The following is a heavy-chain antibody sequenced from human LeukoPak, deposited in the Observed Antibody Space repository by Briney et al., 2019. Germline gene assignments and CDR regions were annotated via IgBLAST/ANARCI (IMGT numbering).Heavy chain of an antibody. CDR1: GFTFSNYW. D-gene: IGHD5-24*01. CDR2: INTDGSST. V-gene: IGHV3-74*01. Sequence: GGSLILSCAASGFTFSNYWMHWVRQAPGKGLVWVSRINTDGSSTSYADSVKGRFTISRDNAKNTLYLQMNTLRAEDTAVYYCARGYGYNTPHFDYWGQGTLVTVSS. CDR3: ARGYGYNTPHFDY. J-gene: IGHJ4*02.